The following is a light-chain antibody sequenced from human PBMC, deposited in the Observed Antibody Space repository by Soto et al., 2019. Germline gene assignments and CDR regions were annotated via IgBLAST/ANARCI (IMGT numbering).Light chain of an antibody. CDR3: SSYAVR. CDR2: EVS. J-gene: IGLJ2*01. Sequence: QSALTQPPSASGSPGQSVTISCTGTSSDVGGYNYVSWYQQHPGKAPKLMIYEVSKRPSGVPDRFSGSKSGNTASLTVSGLQAEDEADYYCSSYAVRFGGGTKLTVL. CDR1: SSDVGGYNY. V-gene: IGLV2-8*01.